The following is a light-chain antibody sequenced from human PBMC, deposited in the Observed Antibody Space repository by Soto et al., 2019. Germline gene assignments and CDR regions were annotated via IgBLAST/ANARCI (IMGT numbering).Light chain of an antibody. Sequence: QSALTQPASLSGSPGQSMTISRPDTSSNVDGYNCVCWYQQNADKAPKLNISDIKSRPSGVSNRFSGSKSGNTAALTISGLRAEDEADYYCSSWTSRTTQVLGGGTK. CDR3: SSWTSRTTQV. CDR1: SSNVDGYNC. CDR2: DIK. V-gene: IGLV2-14*01. J-gene: IGLJ3*02.